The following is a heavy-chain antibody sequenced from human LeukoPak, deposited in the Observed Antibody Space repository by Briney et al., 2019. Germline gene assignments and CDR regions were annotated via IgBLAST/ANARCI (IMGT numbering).Heavy chain of an antibody. Sequence: GGSLRLTCAASGFTFSSYAMSWVRQAPGKGLEWVSGISGSGDNTYYADSAKGRFTISRDNSKNTLYVQVNSLGTEDTAAYYCAKGSYYDSSGSFYFDYWGQGTLVTVSS. J-gene: IGHJ4*02. V-gene: IGHV3-23*01. CDR1: GFTFSSYA. CDR2: ISGSGDNT. CDR3: AKGSYYDSSGSFYFDY. D-gene: IGHD3-22*01.